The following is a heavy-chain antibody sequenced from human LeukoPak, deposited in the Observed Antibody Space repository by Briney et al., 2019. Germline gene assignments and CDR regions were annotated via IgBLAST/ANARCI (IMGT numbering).Heavy chain of an antibody. J-gene: IGHJ6*03. V-gene: IGHV4-38-2*02. CDR2: IHFSGST. CDR1: GYSLSSGFY. Sequence: SETLSLTCSVSGYSLSSGFYWGWIRQPPGKGLEWIGTIHFSGSTYYNPSLKSRVTISVDTSKNQFSLNLSSVTAADTAVYYCARLPAHYYYYYMDVWGKGTTVTISS. CDR3: ARLPAHYYYYYMDV. D-gene: IGHD2-2*01.